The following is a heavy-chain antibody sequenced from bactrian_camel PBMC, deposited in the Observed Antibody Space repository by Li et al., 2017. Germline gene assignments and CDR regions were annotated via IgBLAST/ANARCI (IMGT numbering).Heavy chain of an antibody. V-gene: IGHV3S40*01. J-gene: IGHJ6*01. Sequence: VQLVESGGDLVQPGGSLRLSCAASGFTFSNYYMSWVRQAPGKGIEWVSSISRDGGTTYYADAKKGRFTISRDNAKSTVYLQMNSLKSEDTAQYYCATGGITGGYNAWGQGTQVTVS. CDR1: GFTFSNYY. CDR3: ATGGITGGYNA. D-gene: IGHD7*01. CDR2: ISRDGGTT.